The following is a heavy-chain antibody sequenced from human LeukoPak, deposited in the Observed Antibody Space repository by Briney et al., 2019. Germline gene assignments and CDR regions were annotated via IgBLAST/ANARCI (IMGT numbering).Heavy chain of an antibody. V-gene: IGHV1-18*01. Sequence: GASVTVSCKASGYTFTSYGISWVRQAPGQGLEWMGWISAYNGNTNYAQKLQGRVTMTTDTSTSTAYMELRSLRSDDTAVYYCARGSRNYYDSSPNTDYWGQGTLVTVSS. CDR2: ISAYNGNT. J-gene: IGHJ4*02. CDR3: ARGSRNYYDSSPNTDY. D-gene: IGHD3-22*01. CDR1: GYTFTSYG.